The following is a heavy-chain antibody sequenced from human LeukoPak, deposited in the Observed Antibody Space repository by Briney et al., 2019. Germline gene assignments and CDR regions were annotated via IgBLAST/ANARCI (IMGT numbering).Heavy chain of an antibody. D-gene: IGHD3-3*01. Sequence: GGSLRLSCAASGFTFSPYGMRWVRQAPGKGLEWVAVISYDGSNKYYADSVKGRFTTSRDNSKNTLYLQMNSLRAEDTAVYYCAKGSGVGIYYYYYYMDVWGKGTAVTVSS. V-gene: IGHV3-30*18. CDR2: ISYDGSNK. J-gene: IGHJ6*03. CDR3: AKGSGVGIYYYYYYMDV. CDR1: GFTFSPYG.